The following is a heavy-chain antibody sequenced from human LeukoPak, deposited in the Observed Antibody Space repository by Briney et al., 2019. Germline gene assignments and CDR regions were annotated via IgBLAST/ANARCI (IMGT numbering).Heavy chain of an antibody. CDR1: GFTFSSYA. J-gene: IGHJ4*02. CDR2: ISGSGGST. V-gene: IGHV3-23*01. D-gene: IGHD2-2*01. CDR3: AKNMMPIVVVPAAAFDY. Sequence: GGSLRLSCAASGFTFSSYAMSWVRQAPGKGLEWVSAISGSGGSTYYADSVKGRFTISRDNSKNTLYLQMNSLRAGDTAVYYCAKNMMPIVVVPAAAFDYWGQGTLVTVSS.